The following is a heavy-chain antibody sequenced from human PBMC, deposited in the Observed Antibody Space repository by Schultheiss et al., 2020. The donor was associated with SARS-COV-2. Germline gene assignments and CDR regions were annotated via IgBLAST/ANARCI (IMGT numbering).Heavy chain of an antibody. CDR1: GVSVDSGGYY. J-gene: IGHJ4*02. CDR2: IYHSGIT. CDR3: ARDESYYDSSGLDY. V-gene: IGHV4-61*08. Sequence: SQTLSLTCTVSGVSVDSGGYYWTWLRQPPGKGLDWIGYIYHSGITAYHPSLKSRVTISLDTSKNQFSLKLTSVTAADTAVYFCARDESYYDSSGLDYWGQGTLVTVSS. D-gene: IGHD3-22*01.